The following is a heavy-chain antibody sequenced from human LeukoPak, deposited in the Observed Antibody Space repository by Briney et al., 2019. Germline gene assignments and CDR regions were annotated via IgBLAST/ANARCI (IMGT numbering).Heavy chain of an antibody. CDR1: GGTFTNHV. V-gene: IGHV1-69*05. CDR2: LTPISGTP. D-gene: IGHD1-1*01. J-gene: IGHJ4*02. CDR3: ARELGSTGSSVF. Sequence: SVKVSCKASGGTFTNHVISWVRQAPGQGLEWMGRLTPISGTPNYALRFQGRVTFTTDDSASTAYMEVSSLRYEDTAIYYCARELGSTGSSVFWGQGTLVTVSS.